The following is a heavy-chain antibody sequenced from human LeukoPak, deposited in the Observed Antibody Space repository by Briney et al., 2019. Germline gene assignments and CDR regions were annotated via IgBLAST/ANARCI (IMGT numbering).Heavy chain of an antibody. J-gene: IGHJ4*02. D-gene: IGHD2-8*01. CDR1: GGSISSSSFY. CDR2: IYYSGTT. CDR3: AGLYCTNGVCHFDY. Sequence: SETLSLTCTVSGGSISSSSFYWAAIRQPPGKGLEWIGRIYYSGTTYYNPSLKSRVTISVDTSKSHFSLKLSSVTAADTAVYYCAGLYCTNGVCHFDYWGQGTLVTVSS. V-gene: IGHV4-39*07.